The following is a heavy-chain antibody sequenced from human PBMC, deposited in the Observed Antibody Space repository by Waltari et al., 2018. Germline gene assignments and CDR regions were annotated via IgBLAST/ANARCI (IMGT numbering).Heavy chain of an antibody. Sequence: QVQLQESGPGLVKPSETLSLTCIVSGGSMSGYYWTWIRQPPGKGLEWIGQVHYSGRTTYNPTLKTRATISIDTSKNQFSLNLNSVTATDTAVYFCARLGRGDHNCFWDFWGQGSLVSVSS. D-gene: IGHD1-1*01. CDR2: VHYSGRT. CDR1: GGSMSGYY. V-gene: IGHV4-59*08. J-gene: IGHJ4*02. CDR3: ARLGRGDHNCFWDF.